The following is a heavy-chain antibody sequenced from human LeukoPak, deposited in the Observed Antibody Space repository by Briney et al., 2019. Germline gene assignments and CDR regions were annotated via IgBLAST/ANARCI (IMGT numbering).Heavy chain of an antibody. J-gene: IGHJ4*02. CDR3: ARVRSSNWSLRYFDY. CDR2: ITSSSDII. V-gene: IGHV3-48*04. D-gene: IGHD6-13*01. Sequence: GGSLRLSCAASGFTFSSYSMEWVRQAPGKGLEWVSYITSSSDIIYYADSVRGRFTISRDNAKNSLYLQMNSLRADDTAVYYCARVRSSNWSLRYFDYWGQGTLVTVSS. CDR1: GFTFSSYS.